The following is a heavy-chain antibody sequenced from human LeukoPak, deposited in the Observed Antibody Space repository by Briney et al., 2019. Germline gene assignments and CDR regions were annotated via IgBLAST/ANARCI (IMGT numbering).Heavy chain of an antibody. CDR2: IIPIFGTA. D-gene: IGHD3-9*01. J-gene: IGHJ3*02. Sequence: ASVKVSCKASGYTFTSYAISWVRQAPGQGLEWMGGIIPIFGTANYAQKFQGRVTITADESTSTAYMELSSLRSEDTAVYYCARGSYDILTGYYKNAFDIWGQGTMVTVSS. CDR3: ARGSYDILTGYYKNAFDI. V-gene: IGHV1-69*13. CDR1: GYTFTSYA.